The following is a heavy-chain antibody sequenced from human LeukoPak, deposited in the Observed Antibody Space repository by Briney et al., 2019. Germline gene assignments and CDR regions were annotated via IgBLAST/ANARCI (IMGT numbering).Heavy chain of an antibody. CDR2: INHSGST. CDR3: ARGQPIDY. CDR1: GGSFSGYY. D-gene: IGHD2-2*01. J-gene: IGHJ4*02. Sequence: PSETLSLTCAVYGGSFSGYYWSWIRQPPGKGLEWIGEINHSGSTNYNPSLKSRVTISVDTSKNRFSLKLSSVTAADTAVYYCARGQPIDYWGQGTLVTVSS. V-gene: IGHV4-34*01.